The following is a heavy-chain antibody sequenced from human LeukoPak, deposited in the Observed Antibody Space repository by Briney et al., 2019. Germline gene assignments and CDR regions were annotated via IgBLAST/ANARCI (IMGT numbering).Heavy chain of an antibody. CDR1: GGSISSGSYY. V-gene: IGHV4-61*10. D-gene: IGHD6-19*01. Sequence: SETLSLTCTVSGGSISSGSYYWSWIRQPAGKGLEWIGYIYYSGSTNYNPSLKSRVTISVDTSKNQFSLKLSSVTAADTAVYYCARDQGRWLVRTFDYWGQGTLVTVSS. CDR2: IYYSGST. J-gene: IGHJ4*02. CDR3: ARDQGRWLVRTFDY.